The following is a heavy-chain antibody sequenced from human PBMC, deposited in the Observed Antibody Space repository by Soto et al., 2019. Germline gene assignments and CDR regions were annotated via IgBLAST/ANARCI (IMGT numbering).Heavy chain of an antibody. CDR2: ISGSGGST. CDR1: GFTFSSYA. D-gene: IGHD3-16*02. J-gene: IGHJ4*02. V-gene: IGHV3-23*01. Sequence: GGSLRLSCAASGFTFSSYAMSWVRQAPGKGLEWVSAISGSGGSTYYADSVKGRFTISRDNSKNTLYLQMNSLRAEDTAVYYCAKDDDYVWGSYRYIGGILAGYWGQGTLVTVSS. CDR3: AKDDDYVWGSYRYIGGILAGY.